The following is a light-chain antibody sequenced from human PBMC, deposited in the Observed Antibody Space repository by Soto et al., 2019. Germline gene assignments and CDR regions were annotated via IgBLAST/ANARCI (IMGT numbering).Light chain of an antibody. CDR1: QNSNSW. CDR2: DAS. CDR3: HHYSTYTRTA. Sequence: DIRMTQSPSTLSASVGDRVTIACRASQNSNSWLAWFQQKPGKAPQLLIYDASSLESGAPSRFSGSRSGTEFTLTISSLQPDDSATYYCHHYSTYTRTAFGQGTKLQIK. J-gene: IGKJ2*01. V-gene: IGKV1-5*01.